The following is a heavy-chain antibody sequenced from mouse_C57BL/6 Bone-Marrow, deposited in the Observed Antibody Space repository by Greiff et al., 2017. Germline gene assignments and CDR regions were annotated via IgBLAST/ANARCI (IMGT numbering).Heavy chain of an antibody. CDR1: GYTFTSYW. J-gene: IGHJ3*01. D-gene: IGHD2-2*01. CDR3: ALDLLWLRGSFY. V-gene: IGHV1-64*01. CDR2: IHPNSGST. Sequence: QVHVKQPGAELVKPGASVKLSCKASGYTFTSYWMHWVKQRPGQGLEWIGMIHPNSGSTNYNEKFKSKATLTVDKSSSTAYMQLSSLTSEDSAVYYCALDLLWLRGSFYWGQGTLVTVSA.